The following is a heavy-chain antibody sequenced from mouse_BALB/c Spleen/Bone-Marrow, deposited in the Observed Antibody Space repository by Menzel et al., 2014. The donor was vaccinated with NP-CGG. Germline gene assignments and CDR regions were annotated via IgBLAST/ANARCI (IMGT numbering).Heavy chain of an antibody. J-gene: IGHJ3*01. CDR1: GFAFSRYC. V-gene: IGHV4-1*02. CDR3: AKHYSDGDIDY. D-gene: IGHD1-1*02. Sequence: EVKLLESGGGRVQPGGSLKLSCAASGFAFSRYCMTWVRQAPAKGLEWIGEINPDSSTINYKQSLKDKFIISRDNAKNTLYMQMNKLRSEDTAVYYCAKHYSDGDIDYWGQGTLVTVSA. CDR2: INPDSSTI.